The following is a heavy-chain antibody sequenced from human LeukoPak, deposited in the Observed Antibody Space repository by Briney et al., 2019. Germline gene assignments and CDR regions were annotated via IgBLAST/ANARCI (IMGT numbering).Heavy chain of an antibody. CDR2: IYHSGST. D-gene: IGHD5-12*01. CDR1: GGSTSSGCYS. CDR3: ARGSYSGYGYFDY. Sequence: SQTLSLTCAVSGGSTSSGCYSWSWIRQPPGKGLEWIGYIYHSGSTYYNPSLKSRVTISVDRSKIQFSLKLSSVTAADTAVYYCARGSYSGYGYFDYWGQGTLVTVSS. J-gene: IGHJ4*02. V-gene: IGHV4-30-2*01.